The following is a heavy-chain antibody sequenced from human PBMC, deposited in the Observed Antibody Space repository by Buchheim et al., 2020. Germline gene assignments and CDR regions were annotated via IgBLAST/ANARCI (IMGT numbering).Heavy chain of an antibody. J-gene: IGHJ4*02. CDR3: AKGGSYYYDSSGYYSY. CDR1: GFTFSSYA. D-gene: IGHD3-22*01. V-gene: IGHV3-23*01. Sequence: EVQLLESGGGLVQPGGSLRLSCAASGFTFSSYAMSWVRQAPGKGLEWVSVITGSGGSSYYADSVKGRFTISRDNSKNTLYLQMKSLRAEDTAVYYCAKGGSYYYDSSGYYSYWGQGTL. CDR2: ITGSGGSS.